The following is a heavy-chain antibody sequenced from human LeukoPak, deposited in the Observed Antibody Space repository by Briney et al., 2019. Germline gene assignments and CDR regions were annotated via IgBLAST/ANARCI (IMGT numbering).Heavy chain of an antibody. J-gene: IGHJ6*02. CDR3: ARGQGSAPPYYGMDV. Sequence: GGSLRLSCAASGFTFSDYYMAWLRQAPGRGLGWVSYIRLSSRYTNYAASVKGRITTSRDNAENSLYLQMGSLRAEDTAVYYCARGQGSAPPYYGMDVWGQGTTVTVSS. CDR1: GFTFSDYY. CDR2: IRLSSRYT. V-gene: IGHV3-11*06.